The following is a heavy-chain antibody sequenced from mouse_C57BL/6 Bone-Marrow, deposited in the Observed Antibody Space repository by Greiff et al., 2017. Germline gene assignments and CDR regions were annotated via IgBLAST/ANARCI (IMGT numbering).Heavy chain of an antibody. CDR1: GFTFSDYG. Sequence: EVKLLEPGGGLVKPGGSLKLSCAASGFTFSDYGMHWVRQAPEKGLEWVAYISSGSSTIYYADTVKGRFTISRDNAKNTLFLQMTSLRSEDTAMYYCARGLLRSFDYWGQGTTLTVSS. CDR3: ARGLLRSFDY. V-gene: IGHV5-17*01. J-gene: IGHJ2*01. D-gene: IGHD1-1*01. CDR2: ISSGSSTI.